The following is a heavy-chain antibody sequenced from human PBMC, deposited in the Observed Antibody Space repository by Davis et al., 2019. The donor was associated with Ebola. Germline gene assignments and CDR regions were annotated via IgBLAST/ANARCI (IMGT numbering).Heavy chain of an antibody. CDR1: GFTFSDYY. CDR3: ARDPTVTPGYYGMDV. V-gene: IGHV3-11*05. CDR2: ISSSSSYT. D-gene: IGHD4-17*01. Sequence: GESLKISCAASGFTFSDYYMSWIRQAPGKGLEWVSYISSSSSYTYYADSVKGRFTISRHNSKNTLYLQMNSLRAEDTAVYYCARDPTVTPGYYGMDVWGQGTTVTVSS. J-gene: IGHJ6*02.